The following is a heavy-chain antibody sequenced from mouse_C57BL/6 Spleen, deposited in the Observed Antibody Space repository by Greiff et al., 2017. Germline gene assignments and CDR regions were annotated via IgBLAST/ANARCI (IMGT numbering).Heavy chain of an antibody. D-gene: IGHD3-2*02. Sequence: QVQLQQPGAELVRPGSSVMLSCKASGYTFTSYWMDWVKQRPGQGLEWIGNIYPSDSETHYNQKFKDKATLTVDKSSSTAYMQLSSLTSEDSAVYYCARYSSGYAMDYWGQGTSVTVSS. CDR1: GYTFTSYW. CDR3: ARYSSGYAMDY. J-gene: IGHJ4*01. V-gene: IGHV1-61*01. CDR2: IYPSDSET.